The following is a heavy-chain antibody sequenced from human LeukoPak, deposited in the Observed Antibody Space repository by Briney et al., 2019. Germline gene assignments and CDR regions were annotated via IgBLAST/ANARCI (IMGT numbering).Heavy chain of an antibody. CDR3: ARAPHNDAFDI. Sequence: GGSLRLSCEVSGFIVSENYMSWVRQAPGKGLEWVSYISSSGSTIYYADSVKGRFTISRDNAKNSLYLQMNSLRAEDTAVYYCARAPHNDAFDIWGQGTMVTVSS. CDR1: GFIVSENY. V-gene: IGHV3-11*04. J-gene: IGHJ3*02. CDR2: ISSSGSTI.